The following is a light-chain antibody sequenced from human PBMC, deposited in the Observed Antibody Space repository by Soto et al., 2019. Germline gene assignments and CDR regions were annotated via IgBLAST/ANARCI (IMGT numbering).Light chain of an antibody. CDR3: QQRSNWPPLT. CDR1: QSVSSY. Sequence: EIVLTQSPATLSLSPGERATLSCRAGQSVSSYLAWYQQKPGQAPRLLIYDASNRATGIPARFSGSGSGTDFTLTISSLEPEDFAVYYCQQRSNWPPLTFGGGTKVEIK. V-gene: IGKV3-11*01. CDR2: DAS. J-gene: IGKJ4*01.